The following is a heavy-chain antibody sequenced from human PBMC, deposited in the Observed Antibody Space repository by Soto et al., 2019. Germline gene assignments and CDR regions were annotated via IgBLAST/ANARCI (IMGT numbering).Heavy chain of an antibody. V-gene: IGHV3-30*04. CDR1: GFTFSRHA. D-gene: IGHD2-21*01. CDR3: VRSLGGAVADSSDY. Sequence: QVQLVESGGGVVQPGRSLRVSCAASGFTFSRHAIHWVRQAPGKGLEWVAVISKDVSNTYYVDSVKGRFTISRDNSKNTLYLQMNCLGDEEPGVYYCVRSLGGAVADSSDYWGQGTQVTVSA. CDR2: ISKDVSNT. J-gene: IGHJ4*02.